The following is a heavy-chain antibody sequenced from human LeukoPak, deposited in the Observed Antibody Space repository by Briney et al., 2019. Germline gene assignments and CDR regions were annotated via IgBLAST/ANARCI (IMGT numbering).Heavy chain of an antibody. D-gene: IGHD3-22*01. CDR1: GFTFSSYW. CDR2: IKQDGSEK. Sequence: GGSLRPSCAASGFTFSSYWMSWVRQAPGKGLEWVANIKQDGSEKYYVDSVKGRFTISRDNAKNSLYLQMNSLRAEDTAVYYCARDYYHNNYYMDAWGKGTTVTVSS. J-gene: IGHJ6*03. V-gene: IGHV3-7*01. CDR3: ARDYYHNNYYMDA.